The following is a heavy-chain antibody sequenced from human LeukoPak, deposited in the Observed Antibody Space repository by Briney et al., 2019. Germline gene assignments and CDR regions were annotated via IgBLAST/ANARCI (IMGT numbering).Heavy chain of an antibody. V-gene: IGHV4-39*01. D-gene: IGHD3-9*01. CDR2: IYYSGST. J-gene: IGHJ4*02. Sequence: SETLSLTCTVSGGSISSSSYYWGWIRQPPGKGLEWIGSIYYSGSTYYNPSLKSRVTISVDTSKNQFSLKLSSVTAADTAVYYCARGREVYFDWLKPDTYFDYWGQGTLVTVSS. CDR1: GGSISSSSYY. CDR3: ARGREVYFDWLKPDTYFDY.